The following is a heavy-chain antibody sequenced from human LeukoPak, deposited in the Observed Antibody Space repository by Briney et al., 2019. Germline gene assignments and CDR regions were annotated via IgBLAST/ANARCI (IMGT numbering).Heavy chain of an antibody. Sequence: GGSLRLSCAASGFTFSGSAMHWVRQASGKGLEGVGRIRSKANSYATAYAASVKGRFTITRDDSKNTAYLQMNSLKTEDTAVYYCTRTSRLLWFGETWGQGTLVTVSS. CDR1: GFTFSGSA. CDR2: IRSKANSYAT. D-gene: IGHD3-10*01. V-gene: IGHV3-73*01. CDR3: TRTSRLLWFGET. J-gene: IGHJ5*02.